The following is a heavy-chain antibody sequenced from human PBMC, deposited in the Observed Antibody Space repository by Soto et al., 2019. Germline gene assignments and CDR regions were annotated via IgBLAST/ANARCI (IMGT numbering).Heavy chain of an antibody. D-gene: IGHD6-19*01. V-gene: IGHV4-39*01. CDR3: ARQFKQWLANWFDP. CDR2: IYYSGST. Sequence: PSETLSLTCTVSGGSISSSSYYWGWIRQPPGKGLEWIGSIYYSGSTYYNPSLKSRVTISVDTSKNQFSLKLSSVTAADTAVYYCARQFKQWLANWFDPWGQGTLVTVSS. CDR1: GGSISSSSYY. J-gene: IGHJ5*02.